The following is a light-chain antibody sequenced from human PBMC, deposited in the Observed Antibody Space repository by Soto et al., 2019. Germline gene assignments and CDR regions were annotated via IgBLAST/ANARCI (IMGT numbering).Light chain of an antibody. CDR3: HQYGLSPPYT. Sequence: SPGERLTLSFMASQSVISNLAWYQQKPGQSPILLIYGASTRATGIPDRFSGSGSGTDFTLTISRLEPEDFAVYYCHQYGLSPPYTFGPGTKVDIK. CDR2: GAS. V-gene: IGKV3-20*01. J-gene: IGKJ3*01. CDR1: QSVISN.